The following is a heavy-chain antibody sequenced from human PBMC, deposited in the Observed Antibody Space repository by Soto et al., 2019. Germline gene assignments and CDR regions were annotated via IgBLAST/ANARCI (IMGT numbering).Heavy chain of an antibody. J-gene: IGHJ5*02. CDR3: TRDASRDSSARGWFDP. CDR1: GFTFRSFT. CDR2: ISSNSAYI. D-gene: IGHD6-13*01. V-gene: IGHV3-21*01. Sequence: GGSLRLSCAAPGFTFRSFTMNWVRQAPGKGLEWVSTISSNSAYIYYTDALRGRFTISRDNAKNSLHLQMNSLRAEDTAVYYCTRDASRDSSARGWFDPWGPGTLVTVSS.